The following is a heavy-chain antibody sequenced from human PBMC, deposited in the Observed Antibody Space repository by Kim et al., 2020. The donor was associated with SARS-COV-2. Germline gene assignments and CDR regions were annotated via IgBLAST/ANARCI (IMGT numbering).Heavy chain of an antibody. D-gene: IGHD6-13*01. Sequence: RVTISVDTSKNQFSLKLSSVTAADTAVYYCAREGHSSSWRRSGETYYFDYWGQGTLVTVSS. CDR3: AREGHSSSWRRSGETYYFDY. V-gene: IGHV4-39*07. J-gene: IGHJ4*02.